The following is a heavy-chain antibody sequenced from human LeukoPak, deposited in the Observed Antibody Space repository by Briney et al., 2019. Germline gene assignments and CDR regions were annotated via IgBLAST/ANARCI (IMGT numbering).Heavy chain of an antibody. V-gene: IGHV4-4*02. CDR1: SGSISSSYW. CDR3: ARHTWIQLWLPRNYYYGMDV. D-gene: IGHD5-18*01. J-gene: IGHJ6*02. Sequence: PSETLSLTCAVSSGSISSSYWWIWVRQPPGKGLEWIGEMFHSGTTNYNPSLKSRVTISVDTSKNQFSLKLSSVTAADTAVYYCARHTWIQLWLPRNYYYGMDVWGQGTTVTVSS. CDR2: MFHSGTT.